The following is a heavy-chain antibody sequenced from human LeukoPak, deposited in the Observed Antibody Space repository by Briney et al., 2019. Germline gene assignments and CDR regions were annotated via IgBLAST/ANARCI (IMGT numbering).Heavy chain of an antibody. Sequence: SETLSLTCAVYGGSFIDYYWSWIRQPPGKGLEWIGSIYYSGSTYYNPSLKSRVTISVDTSKNQFSLKLRSVTAADTAVYYCARVTSRLGVCDYWGQGSLVTVSS. V-gene: IGHV4-34*01. J-gene: IGHJ4*02. CDR1: GGSFIDYY. CDR2: IYYSGST. D-gene: IGHD2-8*01. CDR3: ARVTSRLGVCDY.